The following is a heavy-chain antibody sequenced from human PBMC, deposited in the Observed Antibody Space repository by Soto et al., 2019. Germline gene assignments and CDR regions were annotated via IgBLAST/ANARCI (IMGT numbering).Heavy chain of an antibody. CDR1: GDSASSNSAA. J-gene: IGHJ6*03. D-gene: IGHD2-2*01. CDR2: TYYRSKWYN. V-gene: IGHV6-1*01. Sequence: SQTLSLTSAISGDSASSNSAAWNWIRQSPSRGLEWLGRTYYRSKWYNDYAVSVKSRITINPDTSKNQFSLQLNSVTPEDTAVYYCARVYIVLVPAALPRYYMDFWSKGTTVTVSS. CDR3: ARVYIVLVPAALPRYYMDF.